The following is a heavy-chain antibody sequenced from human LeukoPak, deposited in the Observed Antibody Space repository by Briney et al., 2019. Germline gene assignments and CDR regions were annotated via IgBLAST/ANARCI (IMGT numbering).Heavy chain of an antibody. Sequence: GGSLRLSCAASGFPFSSSWMSWVPQVPGKGVAWVANKKEDGSEKYYGHSVRGRFPVSRDNAKNLLYLQMNSLRAEDTAVYYCAKQKTGTTYYGDAFDIWGQGTMVTVSS. D-gene: IGHD1-1*01. CDR1: GFPFSSSW. CDR3: AKQKTGTTYYGDAFDI. J-gene: IGHJ3*02. CDR2: KKEDGSEK. V-gene: IGHV3-7*03.